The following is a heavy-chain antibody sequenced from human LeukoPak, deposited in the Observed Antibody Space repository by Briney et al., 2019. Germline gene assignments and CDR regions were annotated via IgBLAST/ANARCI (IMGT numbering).Heavy chain of an antibody. Sequence: GGSLRLACAASGFTFSSYSMNWVRQAPGKGLEWVSSISSSSSYIYYADSVKGRFTISRDNAKNSLYLQMNSLRAEGTAVYYCARAIDYDILTGYYWPIDYWGQGTLVTVSS. CDR1: GFTFSSYS. CDR3: ARAIDYDILTGYYWPIDY. CDR2: ISSSSSYI. V-gene: IGHV3-21*01. J-gene: IGHJ4*02. D-gene: IGHD3-9*01.